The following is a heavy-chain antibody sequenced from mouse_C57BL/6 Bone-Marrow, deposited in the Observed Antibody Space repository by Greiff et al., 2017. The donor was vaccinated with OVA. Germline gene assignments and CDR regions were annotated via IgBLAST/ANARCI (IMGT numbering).Heavy chain of an antibody. D-gene: IGHD3-1*01. V-gene: IGHV1-69*01. Sequence: QVQLQQPGAELVMPGASVKLSCKASGYTFTSYWMHWVKQRPGQGLEWIGEIDPSDSYTNYNQKFKGKSTLTVDTSSSTAYMQLSSLTSEDSAVYDCAREGGTALAWFAYWGQGTLVTVSA. CDR3: AREGGTALAWFAY. J-gene: IGHJ3*01. CDR2: IDPSDSYT. CDR1: GYTFTSYW.